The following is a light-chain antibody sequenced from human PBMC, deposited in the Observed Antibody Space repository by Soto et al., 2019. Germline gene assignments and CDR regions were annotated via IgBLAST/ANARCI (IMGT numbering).Light chain of an antibody. CDR1: QSVSTS. CDR2: AAF. V-gene: IGKV3-15*01. CDR3: QQHKDWPLT. J-gene: IGKJ4*01. Sequence: EIVMTQSPATLSVSPGETVTLSCRASQSVSTSVAWYQQKPGQAPRLLIYAAFTRATAVPARFSGSGSGTEFALTISGLQSEDFAVYHCQQHKDWPLTFGGGTKVEIK.